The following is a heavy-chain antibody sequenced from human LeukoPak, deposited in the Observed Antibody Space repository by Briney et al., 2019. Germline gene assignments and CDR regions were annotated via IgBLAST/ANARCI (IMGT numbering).Heavy chain of an antibody. V-gene: IGHV3-9*01. CDR3: ARDVPAAAGSFDY. CDR1: KFTFNHYA. Sequence: PGGSLRLSCAASKFTFNHYAMHWVRQTPAKGLEWVSGISWNGDDMDYADSVKGRFTISRDNAKNSLYLQMNSLRAEDTAVYYCARDVPAAAGSFDYWGQGTLVTVSS. D-gene: IGHD6-13*01. CDR2: ISWNGDDM. J-gene: IGHJ4*02.